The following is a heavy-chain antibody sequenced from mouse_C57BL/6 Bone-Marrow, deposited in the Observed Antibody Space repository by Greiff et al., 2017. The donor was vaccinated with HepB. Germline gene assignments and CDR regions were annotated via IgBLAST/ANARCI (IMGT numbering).Heavy chain of an antibody. Sequence: EVQGVESGGGLVQPGGSMKLSCVASGFTFSNYWMNWVRQSPEKGLEWVAQIRLKSDNYATHYAESVKGRFTISRDDSKSSVYLQMNNLRAEDTGIYYCTGRIDIRYGTYFDYWGQGTTLTVSS. CDR2: IRLKSDNYAT. D-gene: IGHD2-10*02. CDR3: TGRIDIRYGTYFDY. V-gene: IGHV6-3*01. CDR1: GFTFSNYW. J-gene: IGHJ2*01.